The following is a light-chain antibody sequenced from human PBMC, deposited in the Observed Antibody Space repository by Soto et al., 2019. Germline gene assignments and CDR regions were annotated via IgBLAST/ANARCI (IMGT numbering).Light chain of an antibody. Sequence: QSVLTQPPSASGSPGQSVTISCTGTSSDVGYYNYVSWYQQHPGKAPKLIIYEVNKRPSGVPDRFSGSKSGNTASLTVSGLQAEDEAEYYCTSYAVGINVVFGGGTKPTVL. J-gene: IGLJ2*01. V-gene: IGLV2-8*01. CDR3: TSYAVGINVV. CDR2: EVN. CDR1: SSDVGYYNY.